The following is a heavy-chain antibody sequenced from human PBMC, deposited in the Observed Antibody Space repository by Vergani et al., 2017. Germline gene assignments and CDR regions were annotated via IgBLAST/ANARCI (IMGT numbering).Heavy chain of an antibody. D-gene: IGHD3-22*01. CDR3: ARDLHDSSGYYSDYFDY. CDR1: GGTFSSYA. Sequence: QVQLVQSGAEVKKPGSSVKVSCKASGGTFSSYAISWVRQAPGQGLEWMGGIIPIFGTANYAQKFQGRVKITADKSTSTAYVELSSLRSEDTAVYYCARDLHDSSGYYSDYFDYWGQGTLVTVSS. J-gene: IGHJ4*02. V-gene: IGHV1-69*06. CDR2: IIPIFGTA.